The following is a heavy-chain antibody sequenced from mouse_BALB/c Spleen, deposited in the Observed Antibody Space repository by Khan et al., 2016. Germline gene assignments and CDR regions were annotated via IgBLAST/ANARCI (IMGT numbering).Heavy chain of an antibody. V-gene: IGHV3-2*02. CDR2: ISYSGST. Sequence: EVQLQESGPGLVKPSQSLSLTCTVTGYSITSDYAWNWIRQFPGNKLEWMGYISYSGSTSYNPSLKSLISLTRDTSKNQFFLQLNSVTTEDTATYYCARGERAQAWFAYWGQGTLVTVSA. CDR1: GYSITSDYA. D-gene: IGHD3-1*01. J-gene: IGHJ3*01. CDR3: ARGERAQAWFAY.